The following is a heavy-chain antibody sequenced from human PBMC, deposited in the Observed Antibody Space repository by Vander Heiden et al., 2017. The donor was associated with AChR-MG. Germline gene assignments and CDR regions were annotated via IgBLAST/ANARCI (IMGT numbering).Heavy chain of an antibody. D-gene: IGHD1-26*01. Sequence: QVQLQQWGAGLLKPSETLSLTCAVYGGSFSGYYWSWIRQPPGKGLEWIGEINHSGSTNYNPSLKSRVTISVDTSKNQFSLKLSSVTAADTAVYYCARGGRDLVDYWGQGTLVTVSS. V-gene: IGHV4-34*01. CDR3: ARGGRDLVDY. J-gene: IGHJ4*02. CDR1: GGSFSGYY. CDR2: INHSGST.